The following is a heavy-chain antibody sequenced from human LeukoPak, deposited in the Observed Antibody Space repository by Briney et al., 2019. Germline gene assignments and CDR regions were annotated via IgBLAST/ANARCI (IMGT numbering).Heavy chain of an antibody. Sequence: SQTLSLTCAISGDSVSSNSAAWNWIRQSPSRGLEWLGRTYYRAKWYNDHAVAVKSRITINPDTSKNQSCLQLSSVTPEDTAVYYCARDQALIRKLADAFDIWGQGTMVTVSS. V-gene: IGHV6-1*01. CDR2: TYYRAKWYN. J-gene: IGHJ3*02. D-gene: IGHD1-26*01. CDR1: GDSVSSNSAA. CDR3: ARDQALIRKLADAFDI.